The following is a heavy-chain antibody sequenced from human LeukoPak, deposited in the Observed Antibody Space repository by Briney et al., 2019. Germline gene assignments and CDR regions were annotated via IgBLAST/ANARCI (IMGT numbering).Heavy chain of an antibody. CDR3: ARDSPHISSQFDY. J-gene: IGHJ4*02. CDR2: IIPIFGTA. CDR1: GGTFSSYA. D-gene: IGHD2-21*01. V-gene: IGHV1-69*05. Sequence: ASVKVSCKASGGTFSSYAISWVRQAPGQGLEWMGGIIPIFGTANYAQKFQGRVTITTDESTSTAYMELSSLRSEDTAVYYCARDSPHISSQFDYWGQGTLVTVSS.